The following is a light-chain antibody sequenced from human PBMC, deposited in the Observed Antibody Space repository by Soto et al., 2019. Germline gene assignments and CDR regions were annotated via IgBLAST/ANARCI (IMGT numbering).Light chain of an antibody. CDR1: QDISSH. Sequence: AVQMTQSPSSFSASTGDRVTITCRASQDISSHLAWYQQKPGKAPKFLMYDASTLKSGVPSRFRGSRSETEFTLTISSLQSEDFATYYWQQYHSYPLTFGQGTTVEI. CDR2: DAS. CDR3: QQYHSYPLT. V-gene: IGKV1-8*01. J-gene: IGKJ1*01.